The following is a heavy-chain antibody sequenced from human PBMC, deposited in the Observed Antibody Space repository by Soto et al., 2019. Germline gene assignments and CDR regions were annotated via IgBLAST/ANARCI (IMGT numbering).Heavy chain of an antibody. CDR1: GYTFTGYY. Sequence: ASVKVSCKASGYTFTGYYMHWVRQAPGQGLEWMGWINPNSGGTNYAQKFQGWVTMTRDTSISTAYMELSRLRSEDTAVYYCARAKGYYDSSGSLDYWGQGTLVTVSS. CDR3: ARAKGYYDSSGSLDY. D-gene: IGHD3-22*01. J-gene: IGHJ4*02. CDR2: INPNSGGT. V-gene: IGHV1-2*04.